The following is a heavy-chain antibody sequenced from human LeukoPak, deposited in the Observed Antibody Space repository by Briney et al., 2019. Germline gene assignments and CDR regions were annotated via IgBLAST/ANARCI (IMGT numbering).Heavy chain of an antibody. Sequence: GGSLRLSCAASGFTFSSYAMSWVRQAPGEGLEWVSAISGSGGSTYYADSVKGRFTISRDNSKNTLYLQMNSLRAEDTAVYYCAKYPRPYDSSGYYGGYYFDYWGQGTLVTVSS. CDR2: ISGSGGST. D-gene: IGHD3-22*01. V-gene: IGHV3-23*01. CDR3: AKYPRPYDSSGYYGGYYFDY. CDR1: GFTFSSYA. J-gene: IGHJ4*02.